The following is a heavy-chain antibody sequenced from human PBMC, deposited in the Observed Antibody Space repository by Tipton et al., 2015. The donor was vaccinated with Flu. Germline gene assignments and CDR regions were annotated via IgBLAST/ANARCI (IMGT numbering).Heavy chain of an antibody. Sequence: QLVQSGSELKKPGASVKVSCKASGYTFTSYAMNWVRQASGQGLEWMGWINTNTGNPTYAQGFTGRFVFSLDTSVSTAYLQISSLKAEDTAVYYCARAAAYYDFWSGYWHPYYFDYWGQGTLVTVSS. CDR1: GYTFTSYA. CDR2: INTNTGNP. V-gene: IGHV7-4-1*02. J-gene: IGHJ4*02. D-gene: IGHD3-3*01. CDR3: ARAAAYYDFWSGYWHPYYFDY.